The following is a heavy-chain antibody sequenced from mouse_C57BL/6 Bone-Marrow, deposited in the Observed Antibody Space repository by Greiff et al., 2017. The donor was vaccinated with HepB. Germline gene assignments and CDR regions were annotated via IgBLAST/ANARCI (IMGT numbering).Heavy chain of an antibody. CDR1: GFTISDYG. J-gene: IGHJ3*01. Sequence: EVKLMESGGGLVKPGGSLKLSCAASGFTISDYGMHWVRQAPEKGLEWVAYISSGSSTIYYADTVKGRFTISRDNAKNTLFLQMTSLRSEDTAMYYCARQDYLFAYWGQGTLVTVSA. CDR3: ARQDYLFAY. CDR2: ISSGSSTI. D-gene: IGHD2-4*01. V-gene: IGHV5-17*01.